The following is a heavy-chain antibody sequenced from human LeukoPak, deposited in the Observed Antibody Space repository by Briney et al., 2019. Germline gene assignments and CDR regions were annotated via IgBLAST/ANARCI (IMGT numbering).Heavy chain of an antibody. Sequence: GGSLRLSCAASGFTFSSYAMSWVRQAPGKGLEWVSAISGSGGSTYYADSVKGRFTISRDNSKNTLYLQMNSLRAEDTAVYYCARASEEMTTINLVAYWGQGTLVTASS. D-gene: IGHD5-24*01. J-gene: IGHJ4*02. CDR2: ISGSGGST. CDR1: GFTFSSYA. CDR3: ARASEEMTTINLVAY. V-gene: IGHV3-23*01.